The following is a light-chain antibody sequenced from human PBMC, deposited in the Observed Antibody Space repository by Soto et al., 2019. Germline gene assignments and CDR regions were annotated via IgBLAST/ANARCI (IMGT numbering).Light chain of an antibody. CDR2: AAS. J-gene: IGKJ4*01. CDR3: QKYNFAPLT. V-gene: IGKV1-27*01. Sequence: DIQMTQSPSSLSASVGDRVTITCRASQGISNYLAWYQQKPGKVPKVLIYAASTLRSGVPSRFSGSGSGTDFTLTISSLQPEDVATYYCQKYNFAPLTFGGGTKVDIK. CDR1: QGISNY.